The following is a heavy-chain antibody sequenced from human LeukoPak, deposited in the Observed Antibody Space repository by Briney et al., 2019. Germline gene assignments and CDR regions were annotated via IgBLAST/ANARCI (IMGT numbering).Heavy chain of an antibody. V-gene: IGHV1-69*04. CDR2: IIPILGIA. CDR1: GGTFSSYA. D-gene: IGHD2-2*01. CDR3: AREIVVVPAALIGPSDY. J-gene: IGHJ4*02. Sequence: SVKVSCKASGGTFSSYAISWVRQAPGQGLEWMGRIIPILGIANYAQKFQGRVTITADKSTSTAYMELSSLRSEDTAVYYCAREIVVVPAALIGPSDYWGQGTLVTVSS.